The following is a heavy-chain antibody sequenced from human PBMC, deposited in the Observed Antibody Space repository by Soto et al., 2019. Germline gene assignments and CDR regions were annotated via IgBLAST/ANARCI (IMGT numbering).Heavy chain of an antibody. D-gene: IGHD3-22*01. CDR3: ARDMCYYDSSGFKAFDI. Sequence: GGSLRLSCAASGFTLSSYSMNWVRQAPGKGLEWVSSISSSSSYIYYADSVKGRFTISRDNAKNSLYLQMNSLRAEDTAVYYCARDMCYYDSSGFKAFDIWGQGTMVTVSS. CDR2: ISSSSSYI. CDR1: GFTLSSYS. J-gene: IGHJ3*02. V-gene: IGHV3-21*01.